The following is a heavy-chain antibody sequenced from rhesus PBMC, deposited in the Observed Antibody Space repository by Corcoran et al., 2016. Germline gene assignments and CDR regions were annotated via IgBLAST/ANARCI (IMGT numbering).Heavy chain of an antibody. CDR1: GGSITRNY. CDR2: ISGSGGCT. CDR3: ARDTVDNFDY. V-gene: IGHV4-173*01. D-gene: IGHD5-24*01. Sequence: QVQLQESGPGLVKPSETLSLTRVVSGGSITRNYWSWIRQSRGQGLAWIGRISGSGGCTTYNHSLKSRVTMSTDTSKNQFSLKLSSVTAADTAVYYCARDTVDNFDYWGQGVLVTVSS. J-gene: IGHJ4*01.